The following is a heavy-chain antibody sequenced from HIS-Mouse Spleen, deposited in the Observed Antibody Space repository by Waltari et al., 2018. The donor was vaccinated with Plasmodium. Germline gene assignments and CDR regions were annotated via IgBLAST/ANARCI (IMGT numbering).Heavy chain of an antibody. V-gene: IGHV3-7*01. J-gene: IGHJ2*01. CDR2: IKQDGSEK. CDR3: ASSWYWYFDL. D-gene: IGHD6-13*01. CDR1: GFTFSGYL. Sequence: EVQLVESGGGLVQPGGSLRLSCAASGFTFSGYLMSWVRQAPGKGLEWVANIKQDGSEKYYVDSVKGRFTISRDNAKNSLYLQMNSLRAEDTAVYYCASSWYWYFDLWGRGTLVTVSS.